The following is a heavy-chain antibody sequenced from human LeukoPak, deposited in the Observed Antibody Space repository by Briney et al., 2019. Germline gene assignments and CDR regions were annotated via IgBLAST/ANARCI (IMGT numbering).Heavy chain of an antibody. Sequence: SETLSLTCAVYGGSFSGYYWSWIRQPPGKGLECIGEIHHSGSTNYNPSLKSRVTISVDTSKNQFSLKLSSVTAADTAVYYCARGRSSSPPRDYWGQGTLVTVSS. CDR1: GGSFSGYY. CDR3: ARGRSSSPPRDY. V-gene: IGHV4-34*01. D-gene: IGHD6-6*01. J-gene: IGHJ4*02. CDR2: IHHSGST.